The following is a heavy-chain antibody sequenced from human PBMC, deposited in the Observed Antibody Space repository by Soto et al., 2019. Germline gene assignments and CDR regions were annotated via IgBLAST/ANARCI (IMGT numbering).Heavy chain of an antibody. J-gene: IGHJ6*02. CDR2: INAGNGNT. Sequence: QVPLVQSGAEVKKPGASVKVSCKASGYTFTSYAMHWVRQAPGQRLEWMGWINAGNGNTKYSQKFQGRVTITRDTSASTAYMELSSLRSEDTAVYYCARGPPHDSSSHYYGMDVWGQGTTVTVSS. CDR3: ARGPPHDSSSHYYGMDV. D-gene: IGHD3-22*01. V-gene: IGHV1-3*01. CDR1: GYTFTSYA.